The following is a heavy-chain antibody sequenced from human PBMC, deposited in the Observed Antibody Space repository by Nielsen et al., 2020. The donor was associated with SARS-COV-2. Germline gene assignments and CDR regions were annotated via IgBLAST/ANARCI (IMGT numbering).Heavy chain of an antibody. CDR2: FYYSGRH. V-gene: IGHV4-39*01. CDR1: GDYIRSNDYY. Sequence: SETLSLTCSVSGDYIRSNDYYWGRLGQPPGKGLDWVGSFYYSGRHFYSPSLKRRVTISVDTSKNQFSLKLGFVTAADTAVYYCATRIMITFGGVIGRGAFDIWGQGTMVTVSS. D-gene: IGHD3-16*02. CDR3: ATRIMITFGGVIGRGAFDI. J-gene: IGHJ3*02.